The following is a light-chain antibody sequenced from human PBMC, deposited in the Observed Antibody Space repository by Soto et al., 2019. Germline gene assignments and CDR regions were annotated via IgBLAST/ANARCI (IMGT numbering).Light chain of an antibody. CDR3: QQLNSFPIP. Sequence: IQLTQSPSSLSASVGDRVTISCRASQGIANFLAWYQQKPGKAPKLLIYGASTLHSGVPSSFSGSGSGTEFTLTISSLQPEDFATYYCQQLNSFPIPFGPGTKVDIK. J-gene: IGKJ3*01. V-gene: IGKV1-9*01. CDR1: QGIANF. CDR2: GAS.